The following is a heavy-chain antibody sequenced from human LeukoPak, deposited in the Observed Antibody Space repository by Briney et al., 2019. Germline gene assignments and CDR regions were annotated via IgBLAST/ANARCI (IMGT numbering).Heavy chain of an antibody. CDR1: GGSISGYY. V-gene: IGHV4-59*12. CDR3: ARDNSPYYYDSSGYPTS. J-gene: IGHJ5*02. CDR2: IYYSGST. D-gene: IGHD3-22*01. Sequence: SETLSLTCTVSGGSISGYYWSWIRQPPGKGLEWIGYIYYSGSTNYNPSLRSRVTISVDTSKNQFSLKLSSVTAADTAVYYCARDNSPYYYDSSGYPTSWGQGTLVTVSS.